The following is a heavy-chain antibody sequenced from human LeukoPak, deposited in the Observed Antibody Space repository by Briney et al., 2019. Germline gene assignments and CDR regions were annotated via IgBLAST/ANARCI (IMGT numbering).Heavy chain of an antibody. CDR3: ARDDASATMGFDS. V-gene: IGHV1-69*05. Sequence: SVTVSCKASGGTFSSSAITWVRRAPGQGLEWMGGVTPILGTTNYAQKFQDRVSITTDESTSTAYMELRSLRYVDTAVYYCARDDASATMGFDSWGQGTLVTVSS. J-gene: IGHJ4*02. D-gene: IGHD1-26*01. CDR2: VTPILGTT. CDR1: GGTFSSSA.